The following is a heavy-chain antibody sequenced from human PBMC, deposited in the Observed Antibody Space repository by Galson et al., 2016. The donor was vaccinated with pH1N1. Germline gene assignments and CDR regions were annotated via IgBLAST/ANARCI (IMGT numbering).Heavy chain of an antibody. CDR1: GASISSSDHY. D-gene: IGHD5-24*01. CDR3: AGHRLIRDASMGSRFDP. J-gene: IGHJ5*02. Sequence: SETLSLTCSVSGASISSSDHYWGWIRQTPGTGLEWIGSFFYGENTYYSPSLKSLATLSVDTSKNQFSLKLTSVSAADTGVYFCAGHRLIRDASMGSRFDPWGQGTLVTVSS. CDR2: FFYGENT. V-gene: IGHV4-39*01.